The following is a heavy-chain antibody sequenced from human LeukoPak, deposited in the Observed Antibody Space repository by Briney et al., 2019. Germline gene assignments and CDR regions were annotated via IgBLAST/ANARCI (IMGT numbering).Heavy chain of an antibody. V-gene: IGHV3-23*01. CDR1: GFAFTNYA. D-gene: IGHD3-16*02. J-gene: IGHJ6*03. Sequence: GGSLRLSCTASGFAFTNYAVNWVRQVPGKGLEWVSAVSAGGDNTYYADFVKGRSTISRDNSNNTLFLQMNSLRAEDTAIYYCAKDSQYDFVWGSYHYTGYYYMDVWGKGTTVTVSS. CDR2: VSAGGDNT. CDR3: AKDSQYDFVWGSYHYTGYYYMDV.